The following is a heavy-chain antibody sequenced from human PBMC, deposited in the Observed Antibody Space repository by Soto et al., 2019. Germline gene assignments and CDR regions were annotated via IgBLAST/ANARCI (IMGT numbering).Heavy chain of an antibody. CDR3: ARDRKEYSSSHLVYYYYGMDV. J-gene: IGHJ6*02. Sequence: ETLSLTCTVSGGSISSYYWSWIRQPPGKGLEWIGYIYYSGSTNYNPSLKSRVTISVDTSKNQFSLKLSSVTAADTAVYYCARDRKEYSSSHLVYYYYGMDVWGQGTTVTVSS. CDR1: GGSISSYY. CDR2: IYYSGST. D-gene: IGHD6-6*01. V-gene: IGHV4-59*01.